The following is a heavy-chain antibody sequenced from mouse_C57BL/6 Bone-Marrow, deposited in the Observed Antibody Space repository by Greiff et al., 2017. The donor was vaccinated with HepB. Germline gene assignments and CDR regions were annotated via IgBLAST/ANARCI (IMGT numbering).Heavy chain of an antibody. Sequence: DVMLVESGGDLVKPGGSLKLSCAASGFTFSSYGMSWVRQTPDKRLEWVATISSGGSYTYYPDSVKGRFTISRDNAKNTLYLQMSSLKSEDTAMYYCARRSVYSNYDYWGQGTTLTVSS. CDR1: GFTFSSYG. V-gene: IGHV5-6*02. J-gene: IGHJ2*01. CDR3: ARRSVYSNYDY. D-gene: IGHD2-5*01. CDR2: ISSGGSYT.